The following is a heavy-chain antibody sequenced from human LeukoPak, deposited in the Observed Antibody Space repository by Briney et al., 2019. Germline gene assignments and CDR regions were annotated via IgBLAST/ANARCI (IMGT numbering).Heavy chain of an antibody. D-gene: IGHD6-19*01. CDR3: TSPGIAVASIPDADY. Sequence: GGSLRLSCAASGFTFSGSAMHWVRQASGKGLEWVGRIRSKANSYATAYAASVKGRFTISRDDSKNTAYLQMNSLKTEDTAVYYCTSPGIAVASIPDADYRGQGTLVTVSS. V-gene: IGHV3-73*01. CDR2: IRSKANSYAT. CDR1: GFTFSGSA. J-gene: IGHJ4*02.